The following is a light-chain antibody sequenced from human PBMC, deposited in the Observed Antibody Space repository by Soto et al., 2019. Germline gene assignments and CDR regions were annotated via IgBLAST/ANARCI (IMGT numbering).Light chain of an antibody. CDR1: QSVSSSY. CDR3: QKYGSSLRK. Sequence: EIVLTQSPGTLSLSPCERATLSCIASQSVSSSYLAWYQQKPGQAPRLLIYDASSRATGIPDRFSGSGSGTDFTLTISRLEPEDFAVYYCQKYGSSLRKFGQGTKVDIK. CDR2: DAS. J-gene: IGKJ1*01. V-gene: IGKV3-20*01.